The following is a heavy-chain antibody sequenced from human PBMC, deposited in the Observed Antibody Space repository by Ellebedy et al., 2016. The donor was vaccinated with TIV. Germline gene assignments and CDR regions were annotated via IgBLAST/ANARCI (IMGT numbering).Heavy chain of an antibody. CDR2: IYSDGST. Sequence: GESLKISCAASGCTVSSTYMSWVRQAPGKGLEWVSAIYSDGSTYYADSVKGRFTISRDNSKNALYLQMHSLRAEDTAVYYCARLGYRSSWFDYWGQGALVTVSS. CDR3: ARLGYRSSWFDY. V-gene: IGHV3-53*01. D-gene: IGHD6-13*01. CDR1: GCTVSSTY. J-gene: IGHJ4*02.